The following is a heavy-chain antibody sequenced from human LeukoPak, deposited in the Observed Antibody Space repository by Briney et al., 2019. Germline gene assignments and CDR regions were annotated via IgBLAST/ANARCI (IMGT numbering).Heavy chain of an antibody. CDR1: GFTFTSSA. Sequence: SVKVSCKASGFTFTSSAMQWVRQARGQRLEWIGWIVVGSGNTNYAQKFQERVTITRDMSTSTAYMELSSLRSEDTAVYYCAASRSGGYSYATLYYWGQGTLVTVSS. V-gene: IGHV1-58*02. D-gene: IGHD5-18*01. J-gene: IGHJ4*02. CDR3: AASRSGGYSYATLYY. CDR2: IVVGSGNT.